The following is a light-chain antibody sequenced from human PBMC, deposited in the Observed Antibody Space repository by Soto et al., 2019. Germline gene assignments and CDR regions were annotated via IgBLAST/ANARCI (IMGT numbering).Light chain of an antibody. CDR1: QSVSSK. CDR3: QHYRPCICT. J-gene: IGKJ1*01. CDR2: GAS. Sequence: EIVMTQSPATLSVSPGERATLSCRASQSVSSKLAWYQQKPGQGPRLLIYGASTRATGIPARFSGSGSGTEFPLAISSLQSEEFAVYYCQHYRPCICTFGKGTKVEIK. V-gene: IGKV3-15*01.